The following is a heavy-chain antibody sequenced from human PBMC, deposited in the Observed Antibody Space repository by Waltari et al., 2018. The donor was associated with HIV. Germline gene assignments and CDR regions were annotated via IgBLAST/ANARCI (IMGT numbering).Heavy chain of an antibody. V-gene: IGHV3-23*01. CDR1: GSTFSSYA. CDR2: IGECTCRA. D-gene: IGHD6-13*01. J-gene: IGHJ5*02. CDR3: AKDEAGAGSPEVWFDP. Sequence: EMQLLESGGGLVQPGGSLRLSCAASGSTFSSYAMHWVCQAPGKGVEGVSVIGECTCRAEHGDTVEGRFTISRDNSKNTLYLQMSSLRVEDTAIYYCAKDEAGAGSPEVWFDPCGQGTLVTVSS.